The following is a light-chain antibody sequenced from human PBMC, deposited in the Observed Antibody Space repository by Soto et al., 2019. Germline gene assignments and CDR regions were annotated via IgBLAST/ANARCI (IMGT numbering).Light chain of an antibody. V-gene: IGKV1-5*01. CDR2: DAS. J-gene: IGKJ1*01. CDR3: QQYNSYPWT. CDR1: QSISSW. Sequence: DIQMTQSPSTLSASVGDRVTITCRASQSISSWLAWYQQKPGKAPKLLIYDASSLESGVPSRFSGSGSGTEFALSISSLHPDDFTTYYCQQYNSYPWTFGQGTNVEIK.